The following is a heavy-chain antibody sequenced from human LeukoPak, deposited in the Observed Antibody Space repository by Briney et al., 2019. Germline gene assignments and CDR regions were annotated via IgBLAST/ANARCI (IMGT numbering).Heavy chain of an antibody. CDR2: ISNSATET. CDR1: GFTFSTYA. V-gene: IGHV3-23*01. CDR3: AKERDNYPNNWFDP. D-gene: IGHD5-24*01. J-gene: IGHJ5*02. Sequence: SGGSLRLSCEASGFTFSTYAMSWVRQAPGKGLEWVSAISNSATETYYADSVKGRFTISRDNSRDTLYLQMNSLRGDDTAVYYCAKERDNYPNNWFDPWGQGTLVTVSS.